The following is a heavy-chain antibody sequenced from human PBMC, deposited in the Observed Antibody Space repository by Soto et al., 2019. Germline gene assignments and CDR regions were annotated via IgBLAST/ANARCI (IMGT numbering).Heavy chain of an antibody. V-gene: IGHV4-4*02. Sequence: SSETLSLTCAVSGGSISSSNWWSWVRQPPGKGLEWIGEIYHSGSTNYNPSLKSRVTISVDKSKSQFSLKLSSVTAADTAVYYCARCYGSGSSYYYFYGMDVWGQGTTVTVSS. J-gene: IGHJ6*02. D-gene: IGHD3-10*01. CDR1: GGSISSSNW. CDR3: ARCYGSGSSYYYFYGMDV. CDR2: IYHSGST.